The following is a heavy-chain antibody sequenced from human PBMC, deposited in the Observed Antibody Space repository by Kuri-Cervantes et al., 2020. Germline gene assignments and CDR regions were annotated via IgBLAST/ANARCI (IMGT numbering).Heavy chain of an antibody. CDR3: ARESSSPGKYYYYYGMDV. J-gene: IGHJ6*02. V-gene: IGHV3-33*01. CDR2: IRYDGSNK. CDR1: GFTFSSYG. Sequence: GESLKISCAASGFTFSSYGMHWVRQAPGKGLEWVAVIRYDGSNKYYADSVKGRFTISRDNSKNTLYLQMNSLRAEDTAVYYCARESSSPGKYYYYYGMDVWGQGTTVTVSS. D-gene: IGHD6-13*01.